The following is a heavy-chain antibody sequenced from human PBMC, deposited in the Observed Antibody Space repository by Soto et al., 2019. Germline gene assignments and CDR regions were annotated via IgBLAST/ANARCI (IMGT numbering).Heavy chain of an antibody. CDR3: TRPRYYYQSSGYYDDY. D-gene: IGHD3-22*01. J-gene: IGHJ4*02. CDR2: IKTKTDGGTK. CDR1: GFTFSNAW. Sequence: EVQLVESGGGLVKPGGSLRLSCAASGFTFSNAWMSWVRQAPGKGLEWVGRIKTKTDGGTKDYAAPVKGRFTISRDDSKNTLYLQMNSLKPEDTAVYYCTRPRYYYQSSGYYDDYWGQGTLVTVSS. V-gene: IGHV3-15*01.